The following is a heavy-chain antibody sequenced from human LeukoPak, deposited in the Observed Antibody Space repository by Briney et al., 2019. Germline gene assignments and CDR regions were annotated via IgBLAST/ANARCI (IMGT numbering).Heavy chain of an antibody. D-gene: IGHD6-13*01. J-gene: IGHJ4*02. V-gene: IGHV4-39*07. CDR3: ANWPELRSSSSWFYY. Sequence: SETLSLTCTVSGGSISSYYWSWIRQPPGKGLEWIGSIYYSGSTYYNPSLKSRVTISVDTSKNQFSLKLSSVTAADTAVYYCANWPELRSSSSWFYYWGQGTLVTVSS. CDR1: GGSISSYY. CDR2: IYYSGST.